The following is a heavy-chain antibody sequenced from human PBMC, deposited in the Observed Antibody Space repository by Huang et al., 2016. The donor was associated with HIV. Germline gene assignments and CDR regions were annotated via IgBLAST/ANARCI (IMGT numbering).Heavy chain of an antibody. CDR1: G. J-gene: IGHJ6*03. D-gene: IGHD3-9*01. CDR2: MLPMLWRS. CDR3: ASGASYEIWTPYYSGWHYSMDV. Sequence: QVHLVQSGAEVKKPGSSVRVSCTASGISWVRQAPGQGLEWLGGMLPMLWRSNYEQKMSDRLTITARESTTTVYMDLPSLRPEDTAVYYCASGASYEIWTPYYSGWHYSMDVWGEGTTVTVSS. V-gene: IGHV1-69*13.